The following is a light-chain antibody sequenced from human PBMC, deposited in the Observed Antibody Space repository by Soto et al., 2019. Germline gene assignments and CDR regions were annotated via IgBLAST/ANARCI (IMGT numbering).Light chain of an antibody. J-gene: IGKJ1*01. CDR3: QHYNSDPWT. CDR2: DAS. V-gene: IGKV1-5*01. CDR1: QTIRRW. Sequence: DIETTQSPSTLSGSVGNRVTITCRASQTIRRWLAWYQQRPGKAPKVLIYDASTLESGVPARFSGSGSETEFTLTISSLHPEDSATYYCQHYNSDPWTFGQGTKVDIK.